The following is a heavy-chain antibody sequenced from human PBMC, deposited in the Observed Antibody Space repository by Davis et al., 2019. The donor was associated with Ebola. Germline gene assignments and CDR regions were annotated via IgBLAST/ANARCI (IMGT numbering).Heavy chain of an antibody. CDR2: ISAHNGNT. V-gene: IGHV1-18*04. D-gene: IGHD2-21*02. J-gene: IGHJ4*02. CDR1: GYTFTSYY. CDR3: ARGEGDSHFDY. Sequence: ASVKVSCKASGYTFTSYYMHWVRQAPGQGLEWMGWISAHNGNTNYAQKLQGRFTMTTDTSTSTAYMELRSLRSDDTAVYYCARGEGDSHFDYWGQGTLVSVSS.